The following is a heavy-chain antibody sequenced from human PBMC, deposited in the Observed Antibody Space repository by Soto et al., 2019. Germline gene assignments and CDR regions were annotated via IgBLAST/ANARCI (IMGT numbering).Heavy chain of an antibody. CDR3: AHSRRRTSCGSRKCYHFDS. CDR1: GFSLSTSGVG. V-gene: IGHV2-5*02. Sequence: SGPTLVNPTQTLTLTCTFSGFSLSTSGVGVGWIRQPPGKALEWLAILYWDDDKRYSPSLNSRLTITRDTSRNQVVLTMTNVDPVDTATYFCAHSRRRTSCGSRKCYHFDSWGQGTLVTVSS. D-gene: IGHD2-21*01. CDR2: LYWDDDK. J-gene: IGHJ4*02.